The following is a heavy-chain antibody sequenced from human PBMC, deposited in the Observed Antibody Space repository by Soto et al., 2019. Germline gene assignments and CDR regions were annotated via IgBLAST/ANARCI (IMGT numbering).Heavy chain of an antibody. CDR3: ARDFYQNGDYDY. V-gene: IGHV1-18*01. CDR2: ISAYNGNT. CDR1: GYTFTSYG. J-gene: IGHJ4*02. D-gene: IGHD4-17*01. Sequence: ASVNVSCKASGYTFTSYGISWVLQAPGQGLEWMGWISAYNGNTNYAQKLQGRVTMTTDTSTSTAYMELRSLRSDDTAVYYCARDFYQNGDYDYWGQGTLVTVSS.